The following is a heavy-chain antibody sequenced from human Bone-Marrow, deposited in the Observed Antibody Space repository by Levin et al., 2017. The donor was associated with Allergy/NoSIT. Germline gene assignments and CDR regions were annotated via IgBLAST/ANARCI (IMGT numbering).Heavy chain of an antibody. CDR1: GFTFSDYY. V-gene: IGHV3-11*01. Sequence: GGSLRLSCAASGFTFSDYYMTWIRQAPGKGLEWISYIFSGGGFVFYADSVKGRFTVSRDNAKESLYLQMNGLRVEDTAVYYCARFAAASFDYWGQGALVTVSS. CDR2: IFSGGGFV. J-gene: IGHJ4*02. CDR3: ARFAAASFDY. D-gene: IGHD6-13*01.